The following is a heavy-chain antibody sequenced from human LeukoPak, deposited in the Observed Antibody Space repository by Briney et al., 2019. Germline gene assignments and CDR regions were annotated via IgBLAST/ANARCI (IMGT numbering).Heavy chain of an antibody. V-gene: IGHV3-48*02. CDR1: GFTFSSYN. J-gene: IGHJ4*02. CDR3: AREYSSSSGSVSDY. D-gene: IGHD6-6*01. Sequence: PGGPLRLSCAASGFTFSSYNMNWVRQAPGKGLEWVSYITSSSSTIYYADSVKGRFTISRDNAKNSLYLQMNSLRDEDTAVYYCAREYSSSSGSVSDYWGQGTLVTVSS. CDR2: ITSSSSTI.